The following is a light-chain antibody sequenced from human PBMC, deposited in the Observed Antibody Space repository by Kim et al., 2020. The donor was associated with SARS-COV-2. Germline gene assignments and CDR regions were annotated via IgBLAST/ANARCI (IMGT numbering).Light chain of an antibody. CDR2: GAS. Sequence: SPGERATLSCRASQSVRSSYLAWYHQKPGQDPRLLIYGASSRATGIPDRFSGSGSGTDFTLTISRLEPEDFAVYYCQQYGSSPLTFGGGTKVDIK. CDR3: QQYGSSPLT. CDR1: QSVRSSY. J-gene: IGKJ4*01. V-gene: IGKV3-20*01.